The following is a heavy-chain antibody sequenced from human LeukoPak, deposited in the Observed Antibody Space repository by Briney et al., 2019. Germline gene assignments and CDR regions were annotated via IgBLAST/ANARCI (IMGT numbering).Heavy chain of an antibody. CDR3: VRWSDDHSNHANY. Sequence: GGSLRLSCAASGFTFSSYGMHWVRQAPGKGLEWAAVISYDGSNKYYGDSVKGRFTISRDNSKNTLYLQMNSLRAEDTAVYYCVRWSDDHSNHANYWGQGTLVTVSS. CDR1: GFTFSSYG. CDR2: ISYDGSNK. V-gene: IGHV3-30*03. J-gene: IGHJ4*02. D-gene: IGHD4-11*01.